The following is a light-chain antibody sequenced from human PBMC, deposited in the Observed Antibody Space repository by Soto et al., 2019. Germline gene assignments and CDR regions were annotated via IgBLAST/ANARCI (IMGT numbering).Light chain of an antibody. CDR3: QQYGSSPPYT. CDR1: QSVSSSY. CDR2: GAS. J-gene: IGKJ2*01. Sequence: EIVLTQSPGTLSLSPGERATLSCRASQSVSSSYLAWYQQKPGQAPRLLIYGASSRATGIPDRCSGSGSGTYFTLTISRLEPEDFAVYYCQQYGSSPPYTFGQGTKLGIK. V-gene: IGKV3-20*01.